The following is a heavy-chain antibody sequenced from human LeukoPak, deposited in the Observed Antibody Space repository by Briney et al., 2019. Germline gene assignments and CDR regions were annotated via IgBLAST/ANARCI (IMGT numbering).Heavy chain of an antibody. J-gene: IGHJ4*02. V-gene: IGHV3-30*02. CDR1: VYPFSRQG. CDR2: IRCDESNK. CDR3: AKEYCSSTSCYVSD. D-gene: IGHD2-2*01. Sequence: GGSLSLSCAASVYPFSRQGVHWVRRATAKGVVWVAFIRCDESNKYYADSVKGRFTISRDNSKNTLYLQMNSLRAEDTAVYYCAKEYCSSTSCYVSDWGQGTLVTVSS.